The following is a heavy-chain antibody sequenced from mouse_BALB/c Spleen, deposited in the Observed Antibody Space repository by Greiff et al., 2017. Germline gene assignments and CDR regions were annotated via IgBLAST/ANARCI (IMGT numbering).Heavy chain of an antibody. Sequence: QVQLKQSGAELVRPGTSVKISCKASGYTFTNYWLGWVKQRPGHGLEWIGDIYPGGGYTNYNEKFKGKATLTADTSSSTAYMQLSSLTSEDSAVYFCARGDYDYDLDYWGQGTTLTVSS. V-gene: IGHV1-63*02. CDR1: GYTFTNYW. D-gene: IGHD2-4*01. CDR2: IYPGGGYT. CDR3: ARGDYDYDLDY. J-gene: IGHJ2*01.